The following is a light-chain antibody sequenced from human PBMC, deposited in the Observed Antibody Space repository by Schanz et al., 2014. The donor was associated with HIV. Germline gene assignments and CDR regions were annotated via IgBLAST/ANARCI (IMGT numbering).Light chain of an antibody. CDR1: NGAIAGNY. Sequence: NFMLSQPHSVSESPGKTVTISCTRTNGAIAGNYVQWFHQRPGSAPTTLIYKGLQRPSGISDRFSGSIDSSSNSATLTISGLRPEDEGDYYCQSSDDDNPGLFGGGTKLTVL. V-gene: IGLV6-57*04. CDR3: QSSDDDNPGL. CDR2: KGL. J-gene: IGLJ3*02.